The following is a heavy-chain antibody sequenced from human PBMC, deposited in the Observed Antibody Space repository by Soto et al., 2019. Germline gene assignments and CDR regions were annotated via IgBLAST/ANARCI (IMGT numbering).Heavy chain of an antibody. V-gene: IGHV4-59*01. CDR1: GGSISTYS. J-gene: IGHJ4*02. Sequence: PSETLSLTCTVSGGSISTYSWNWIRQAPGKGLEWIGYIYYSGSTNYNPSLKSRVTISIDTSMNQFSLKLSSVTAADTAVYYCARESVLGITMVRGAFDYWGQGTLVTVSS. D-gene: IGHD3-10*01. CDR3: ARESVLGITMVRGAFDY. CDR2: IYYSGST.